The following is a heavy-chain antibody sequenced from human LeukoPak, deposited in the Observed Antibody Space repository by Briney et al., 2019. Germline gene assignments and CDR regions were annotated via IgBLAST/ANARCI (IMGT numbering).Heavy chain of an antibody. CDR1: GGSISSGGYY. Sequence: SETLSLTCTVSGGSISSGGYYWSWLRQQAGKGLEWIGYIYYSGSTYYNPSLRSRVTISVDTSKNQFSLKLSSVTAADTAVYYCARGHTFLEDYYYYMDVWGKGTTVTVSS. CDR3: ARGHTFLEDYYYYMDV. D-gene: IGHD3-3*01. V-gene: IGHV4-31*03. J-gene: IGHJ6*03. CDR2: IYYSGST.